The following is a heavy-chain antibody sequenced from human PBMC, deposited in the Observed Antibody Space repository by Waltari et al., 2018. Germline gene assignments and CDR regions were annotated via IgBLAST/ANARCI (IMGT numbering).Heavy chain of an antibody. D-gene: IGHD5-12*01. CDR3: ARPTYGGYNY. CDR2: MNHDGDS. V-gene: IGHV4-34*02. J-gene: IGHJ4*02. CDR1: GGSFRGYY. Sequence: QVQIQQWGAGLLKPSETLSLTCAVYGGSFRGYYWSWMRQSPGKGLEWIGEMNHDGDSNYNPSLESRVTISVDTSKNQLSLNWTSVTAADTAVYYCARPTYGGYNYWGQGTLVTVSS.